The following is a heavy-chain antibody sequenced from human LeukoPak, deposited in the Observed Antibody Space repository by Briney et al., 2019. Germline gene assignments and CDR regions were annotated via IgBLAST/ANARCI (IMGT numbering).Heavy chain of an antibody. CDR1: GGSISSYY. D-gene: IGHD1-1*01. J-gene: IGHJ6*02. V-gene: IGHV4-59*01. CDR3: ARYTGTFGMDV. Sequence: PSETLSLTCTVSGGSISSYYWSWIRQPPGKGLEWIGYIYYSGSTNYNPSLKSRVTISVDTPKNQFSLKLSSVTAADTAVYYCARYTGTFGMDVWGQGTTVTVSS. CDR2: IYYSGST.